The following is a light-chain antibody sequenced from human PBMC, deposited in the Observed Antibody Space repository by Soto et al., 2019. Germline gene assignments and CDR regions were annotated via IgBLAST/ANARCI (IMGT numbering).Light chain of an antibody. CDR1: SSDVGGYNY. CDR2: DVS. CDR3: SSYTSSSTWV. V-gene: IGLV2-14*01. J-gene: IGLJ3*02. Sequence: QSVLTQPASVSGSPGQSITISCTGTSSDVGGYNYVSWYQQHPGKAPKLMIYDVSNRPSGVSNRFSGSKAGNTASLTISGLPADYEADYYCSSYTSSSTWVFGGGTKLTGL.